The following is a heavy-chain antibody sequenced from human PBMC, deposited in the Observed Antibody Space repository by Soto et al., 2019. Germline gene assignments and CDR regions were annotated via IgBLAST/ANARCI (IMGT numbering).Heavy chain of an antibody. CDR1: GFTFSSYG. J-gene: IGHJ4*02. D-gene: IGHD3-22*01. CDR2: ISYDGSNK. CDR3: ANLPPHYYDSSGYYPSDY. V-gene: IGHV3-30*18. Sequence: GGSLRLSCAASGFTFSSYGMHWVRQAPGKGLEWVAVISYDGSNKYYADSVKGRFTISRDNSKNTLYLQMNSLRAEDTAVYYCANLPPHYYDSSGYYPSDYWGQGTLVTVSS.